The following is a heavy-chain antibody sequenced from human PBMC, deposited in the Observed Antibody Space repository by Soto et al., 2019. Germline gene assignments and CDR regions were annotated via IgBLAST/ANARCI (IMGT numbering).Heavy chain of an antibody. V-gene: IGHV4-31*03. CDR1: GGSISSGGYY. D-gene: IGHD2-2*01. Sequence: SETLSLTCTVSGGSISSGGYYWSWIRQHPGKGLEWIGYIYYSGSTYYKPSLKSRVTISVDTSKNQFSLKLSSVTAADTAVYYFARGPEYCSSTSCYSVYFDYWGQGTLVTVSS. CDR3: ARGPEYCSSTSCYSVYFDY. J-gene: IGHJ4*02. CDR2: IYYSGST.